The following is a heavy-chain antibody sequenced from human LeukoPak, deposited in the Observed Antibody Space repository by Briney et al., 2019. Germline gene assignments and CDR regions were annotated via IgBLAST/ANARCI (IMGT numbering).Heavy chain of an antibody. CDR1: GFTFSSYS. V-gene: IGHV3-21*01. CDR2: ISSSSSYI. CDR3: ARAQVVRNAFDI. J-gene: IGHJ3*02. D-gene: IGHD3-22*01. Sequence: GGSLRLSCAASGFTFSSYSMNWVRQALGKGLEWVSSISSSSSYIYYADSVKGRFTISRDNAKNSLYLQMNSLRAEDTAVYYCARAQVVRNAFDIWGQGTMVTVSS.